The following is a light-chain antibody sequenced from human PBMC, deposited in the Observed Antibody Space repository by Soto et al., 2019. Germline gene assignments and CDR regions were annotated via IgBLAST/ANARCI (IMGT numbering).Light chain of an antibody. CDR2: KAS. Sequence: DIQMNQSPSTLSASVGDRVTITCRASQNISSWLAWYQHKPGTAPKLLIYKASNLKTGVPSRFSVSGSGTELILTICGLQYYDFATYYCQQYSTYPSSFGPGTKLEIK. CDR3: QQYSTYPSS. V-gene: IGKV1-5*03. CDR1: QNISSW. J-gene: IGKJ2*01.